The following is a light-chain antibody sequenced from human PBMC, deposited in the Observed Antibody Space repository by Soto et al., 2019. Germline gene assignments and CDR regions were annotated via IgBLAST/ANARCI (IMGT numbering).Light chain of an antibody. J-gene: IGLJ1*01. CDR1: SSDVGGYKH. V-gene: IGLV2-14*01. CDR3: CSYSSTNLYV. Sequence: QSALTQPASVSGSPGQSITISCTGTSSDVGGYKHVSWYQQHPGKAPKLMIYEASNRPSGVSNRFSGSKSDNTASLTISGLQAEDEADYYCCSYSSTNLYVFGTGTKVTVL. CDR2: EAS.